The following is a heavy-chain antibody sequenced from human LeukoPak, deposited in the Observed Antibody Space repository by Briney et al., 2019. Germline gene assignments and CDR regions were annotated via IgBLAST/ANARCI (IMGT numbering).Heavy chain of an antibody. CDR2: IYYTRST. CDR1: GGPISNYY. J-gene: IGHJ4*02. V-gene: IGHV4-59*01. Sequence: SETLSLTCTVSGGPISNYYWNWIRQPPGKGLEWIGYIYYTRSTNYNPSLKRLITISVDTSKNQFFLNLTSVTAAGTAVYYCARNLNPEQMVLNSWGQGTLVTVSS. D-gene: IGHD6-13*01. CDR3: ARNLNPEQMVLNS.